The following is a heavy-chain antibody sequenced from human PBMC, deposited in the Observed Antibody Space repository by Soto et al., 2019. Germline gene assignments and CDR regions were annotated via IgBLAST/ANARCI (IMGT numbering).Heavy chain of an antibody. V-gene: IGHV3-30*18. CDR2: ISYDGSNK. J-gene: IGHJ4*02. Sequence: QVQLVESGGGVVQPGRSLRLSCAASGFTFSSYGMHWVRQAPGKGLEWVAVISYDGSNKYYADSVKGRFTISRDNSKNTLYLQMNSLRAEDTAVYYCAKLYSSSPVGVLDYWGQGTLVTVSS. CDR1: GFTFSSYG. CDR3: AKLYSSSPVGVLDY. D-gene: IGHD6-6*01.